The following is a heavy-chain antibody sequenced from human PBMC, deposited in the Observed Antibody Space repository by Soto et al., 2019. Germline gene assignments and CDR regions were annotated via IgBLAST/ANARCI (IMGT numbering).Heavy chain of an antibody. CDR3: ARFASRRNHNWFDP. J-gene: IGHJ5*02. D-gene: IGHD1-1*01. CDR1: GYTFTSYG. CDR2: ISAYNGNT. Sequence: ASVKVSCKASGYTFTSYGISWVRQAPGQGLEWMGWISAYNGNTNYAQKLQGRVTMTTDTSTSTAYMELRSLRSDDTAVYYCARFASRRNHNWFDPWGQGTLVTVSS. V-gene: IGHV1-18*01.